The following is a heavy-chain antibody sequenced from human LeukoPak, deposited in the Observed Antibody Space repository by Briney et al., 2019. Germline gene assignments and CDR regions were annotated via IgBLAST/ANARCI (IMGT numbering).Heavy chain of an antibody. Sequence: SETLSLTCAVYGGSFSGYYWGWIRQPPGKGLEWIGEINHSGSTNYNPSLKSRVTISVDTSKNQFSLKLSSVTAADTAVYYCARGTAHYYDSSGYYYFWSWFDPWGQGTLVTVSS. CDR3: ARGTAHYYDSSGYYYFWSWFDP. CDR1: GGSFSGYY. J-gene: IGHJ5*02. V-gene: IGHV4-34*01. D-gene: IGHD3-22*01. CDR2: INHSGST.